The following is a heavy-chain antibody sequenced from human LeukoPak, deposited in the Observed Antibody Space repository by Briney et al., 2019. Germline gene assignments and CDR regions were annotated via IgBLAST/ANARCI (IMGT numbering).Heavy chain of an antibody. Sequence: SETLSLTCSASGGSISSNYWSWVRQPAGEGLEWIGRIHISGTNYNTSLKSRLTMSADTSKNQFSLKLSSVTAADTAVYYCARGVTGFDSWGQGTLVTVYS. CDR3: ARGVTGFDS. V-gene: IGHV4-4*07. CDR2: IHISGT. J-gene: IGHJ4*02. CDR1: GGSISSNY.